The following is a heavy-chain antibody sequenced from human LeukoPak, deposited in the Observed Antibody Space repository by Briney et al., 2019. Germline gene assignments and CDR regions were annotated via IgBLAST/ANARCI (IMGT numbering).Heavy chain of an antibody. D-gene: IGHD6-13*01. CDR1: GFTFSSSG. V-gene: IGHV3-30*02. CDR3: ARVVPPYSSSWYKGAFDI. Sequence: PGGSLRLSCAASGFTFSSSGMHWVRQAPGKGLEWVSFIRHDGTNEYYADSVKGRFTISRDNSKNTLYLQMNSLRAEDTAVYYCARVVPPYSSSWYKGAFDIWGQGTMVTVSS. CDR2: IRHDGTNE. J-gene: IGHJ3*02.